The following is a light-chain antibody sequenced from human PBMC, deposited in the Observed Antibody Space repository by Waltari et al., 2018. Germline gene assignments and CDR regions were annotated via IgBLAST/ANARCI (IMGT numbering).Light chain of an antibody. V-gene: IGLV2-23*02. CDR1: TGDGGNSNF. J-gene: IGLJ3*02. Sequence: QSALTQPASVSGAPGQSITISFTGTTGDGGNSNFVSWYQHHPGKVPKLILYEVIKRPSGISDRFTGSKSGNTASLSISGLQAEDEADYYCCSYVQKDIWLFGGGTKVTVL. CDR3: CSYVQKDIWL. CDR2: EVI.